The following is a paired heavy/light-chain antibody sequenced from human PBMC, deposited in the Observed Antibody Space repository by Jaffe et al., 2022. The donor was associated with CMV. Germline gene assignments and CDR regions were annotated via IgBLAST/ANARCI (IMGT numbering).Light chain of an antibody. CDR2: DAS. J-gene: IGKJ5*01. CDR1: QSVSSY. CDR3: QQRSNWPQIT. Sequence: EIVLTQSPATLSLSPGERATLSCRASQSVSSYLAWYQQKPGQAPRLLIYDASNRATGIPARFSGSGSGTDFTLTISSLEPEDFAVYYCQQRSNWPQITFGQGTRLEIK. V-gene: IGKV3-11*01.
Heavy chain of an antibody. CDR3: AREQRFLEWPNSTLYYMDV. D-gene: IGHD3-3*01. Sequence: EVQLVESGGGLVQPGGSLRLSCAASGFTFSSYEMNWVRQAPGKGLEWVSYISSSGSTIYYADSVKGRFTISRDNAKNSLYLQMNSLRAEDTAVYYCAREQRFLEWPNSTLYYMDVWGKGTTVTVSS. CDR2: ISSSGSTI. J-gene: IGHJ6*03. CDR1: GFTFSSYE. V-gene: IGHV3-48*03.